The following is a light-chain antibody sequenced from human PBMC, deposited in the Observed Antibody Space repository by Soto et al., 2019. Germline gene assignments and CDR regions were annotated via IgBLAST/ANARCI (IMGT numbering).Light chain of an antibody. Sequence: EIVMTQFPATLSVSPGERATFSCRASQVFGSRLAWYQQKPGQAPRLLIYDASTRATGIPARFSGSGSGTEFSLTITSLQSEDSAVYYCQQYSDWPLTFGQGTKVDI. J-gene: IGKJ1*01. CDR1: QVFGSR. CDR2: DAS. V-gene: IGKV3-15*01. CDR3: QQYSDWPLT.